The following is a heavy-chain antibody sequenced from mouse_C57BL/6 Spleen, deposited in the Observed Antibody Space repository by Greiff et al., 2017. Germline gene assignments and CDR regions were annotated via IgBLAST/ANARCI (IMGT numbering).Heavy chain of an antibody. V-gene: IGHV1-61*01. D-gene: IGHD2-4*01. Sequence: QVHVKQPGAELVRPGSSVKLSCKASGYTFTSYWMDWVKQRPGQGLEWIGNIYPSDSETHYNQKFKDKATLTVDKSSSTAYMQLSSLTSEDSAVYYCASGGGLRFAYWGQGTLVTVSA. CDR2: IYPSDSET. CDR1: GYTFTSYW. CDR3: ASGGGLRFAY. J-gene: IGHJ3*01.